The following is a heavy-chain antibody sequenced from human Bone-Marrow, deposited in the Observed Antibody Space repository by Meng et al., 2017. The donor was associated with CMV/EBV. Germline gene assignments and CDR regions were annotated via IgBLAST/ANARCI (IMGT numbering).Heavy chain of an antibody. D-gene: IGHD6-25*01. CDR2: ISYDGSNK. J-gene: IGHJ4*02. CDR1: GFTFSSYA. V-gene: IGHV3-30*04. CDR3: ARFKSAFDY. Sequence: GESLKISCAASGFTFSSYAMHWVRQAPGKGLEWVAVISYDGSNKYYADSVKGRFTISRDNAKNSLYLQMNSLRAEDTAVYYCARFKSAFDYWGPGTLVTFSS.